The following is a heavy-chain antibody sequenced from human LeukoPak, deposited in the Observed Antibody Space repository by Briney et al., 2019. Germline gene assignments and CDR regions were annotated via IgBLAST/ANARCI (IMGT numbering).Heavy chain of an antibody. CDR3: ATGERHGFYI. Sequence: GGSLRLSCAASGFTFSSYWWDWVRQAPGKGLVWVSRINSDRSSTSYADSVKGRFTISRDNAKNTLYLQMNSLRAEDTAVYYCATGERHGFYIWGQGTMVTVSS. V-gene: IGHV3-74*01. CDR1: GFTFSSYW. CDR2: INSDRSST. J-gene: IGHJ3*02.